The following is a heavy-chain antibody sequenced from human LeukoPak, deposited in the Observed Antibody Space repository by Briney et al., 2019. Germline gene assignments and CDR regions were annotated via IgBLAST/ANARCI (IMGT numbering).Heavy chain of an antibody. CDR1: GYSISNGYY. D-gene: IGHD1-26*01. CDR2: VSHRGST. Sequence: SEPLSLPCTVSGYSISNGYYWGWIRPSPGKGLDWVGSVSHRGSTNYNPSLTSRVTISVDKYKNQLSPKLRSVTGADTAVYYCARLRVLLNRGGWFVAWGEGSLVTVSS. J-gene: IGHJ5*02. V-gene: IGHV4-38-2*02. CDR3: ARLRVLLNRGGWFVA.